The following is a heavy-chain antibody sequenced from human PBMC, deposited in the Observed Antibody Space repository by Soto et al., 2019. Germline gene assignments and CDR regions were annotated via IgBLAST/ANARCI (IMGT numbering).Heavy chain of an antibody. V-gene: IGHV4-59*01. J-gene: IGHJ6*02. CDR1: GGSISSYY. D-gene: IGHD3-16*01. CDR3: ARDRQRRVYRGMDV. Sequence: SETLSLTCTVSGGSISSYYWNWIRQPPGKGLEWIGYIYYSGSTNYNPSLKSRVTISVDTSKNQFSLKLSSVTAADTAVYYCARDRQRRVYRGMDVWGQGTTVTVSS. CDR2: IYYSGST.